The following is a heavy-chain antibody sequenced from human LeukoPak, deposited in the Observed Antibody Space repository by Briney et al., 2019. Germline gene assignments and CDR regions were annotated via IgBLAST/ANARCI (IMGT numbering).Heavy chain of an antibody. J-gene: IGHJ4*02. Sequence: SETLSLTCSVSGDSITTSYWNWIRQPPGQGLEWIGSIFYSGNTKYNPALQSRVTISVDTSKNQFSLEVNSVTAADTAVYYCAGGRLPRWALSPFELWGRGPLAT. CDR2: IFYSGNT. CDR3: AGGRLPRWALSPFEL. V-gene: IGHV4-59*01. CDR1: GDSITTSY. D-gene: IGHD4-23*01.